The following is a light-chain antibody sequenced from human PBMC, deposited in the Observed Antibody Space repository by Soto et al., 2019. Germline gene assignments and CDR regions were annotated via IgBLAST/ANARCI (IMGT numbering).Light chain of an antibody. V-gene: IGLV2-11*01. CDR3: FSFAGTYKGV. J-gene: IGLJ1*01. CDR1: SSDVGGYNY. Sequence: QSALTQPRSVSGSPGQSVTISCTGTSSDVGGYNYVSWYQQHPDKAPKLMIYDVTKRPSGVPDRFSGSKSGNTASLTISGLQAEDEADYYCFSFAGTYKGVFGTGTKLTVL. CDR2: DVT.